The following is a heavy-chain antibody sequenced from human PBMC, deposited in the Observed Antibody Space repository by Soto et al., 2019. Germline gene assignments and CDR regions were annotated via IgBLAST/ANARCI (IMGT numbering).Heavy chain of an antibody. CDR3: AKGRGEYGDPHRFDY. V-gene: IGHV3-30*18. CDR2: ISYDGSNK. Sequence: GGSLRLSCAASEFAFSSYGMHWVRQAPGKGLEWVEVISYDGSNKYYADSVKGRFTISRDNSKNTLYLKMNSLRAEDTAVYYCAKGRGEYGDPHRFDYWGQGTLVTVSS. D-gene: IGHD4-17*01. CDR1: EFAFSSYG. J-gene: IGHJ4*02.